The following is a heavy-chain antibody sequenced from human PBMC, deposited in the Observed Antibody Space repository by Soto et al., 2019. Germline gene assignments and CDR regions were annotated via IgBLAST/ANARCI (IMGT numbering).Heavy chain of an antibody. CDR3: RSFTIFGVYYFDY. D-gene: IGHD3-3*01. J-gene: IGHJ4*02. CDR1: GFTFSSYW. V-gene: IGHV3-7*01. CDR2: IKQDGSEK. Sequence: GGSLRLSCAASGFTFSSYWMSWVRQAPGKGLEWVANIKQDGSEKYYVDSVKGRFTISRDNAKNSLYLQMNSLRAEDTAVYYCRSFTIFGVYYFDYWGQGTLVTVSS.